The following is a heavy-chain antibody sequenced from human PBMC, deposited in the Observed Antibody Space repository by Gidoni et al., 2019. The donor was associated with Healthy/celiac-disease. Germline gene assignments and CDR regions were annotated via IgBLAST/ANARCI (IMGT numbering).Heavy chain of an antibody. CDR3: ARRVHGAVAGMDV. V-gene: IGHV4-39*01. D-gene: IGHD6-19*01. Sequence: QLQLQESGPGLVKPSETLSRTGTVAGGSISSRSYYWGWIRQPPGKGLEWIGSIYYSGSTYYNPSLKSRVTISVDTSKNQFSLKLSSVTAADTAVYYCARRVHGAVAGMDVWGQGTTVTVSS. J-gene: IGHJ6*02. CDR2: IYYSGST. CDR1: GGSISSRSYY.